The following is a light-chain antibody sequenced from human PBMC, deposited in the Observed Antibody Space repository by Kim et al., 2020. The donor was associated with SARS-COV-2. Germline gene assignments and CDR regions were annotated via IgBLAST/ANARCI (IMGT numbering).Light chain of an antibody. J-gene: IGLJ2*01. CDR1: SSNIGGKF. CDR3: ATWDDTMNGPV. V-gene: IGLV1-47*01. CDR2: RSN. Sequence: QSVLTQPPSASGTPGQRVTISCSGSSSNIGGKFVYWYQQLPGTAPKTLIYRSNQRPSEVPGRFSGSKSGTSASLAISGLRSEDEADYYCATWDDTMNGPVFGGGTQLTVL.